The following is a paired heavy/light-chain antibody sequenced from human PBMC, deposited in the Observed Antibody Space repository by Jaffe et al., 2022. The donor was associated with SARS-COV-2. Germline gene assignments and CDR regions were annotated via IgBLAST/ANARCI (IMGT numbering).Light chain of an antibody. CDR3: CSYADHSWV. CDR2: EVT. J-gene: IGLJ3*02. Sequence: QSALTQPASVSGSPGQSITISCTGTSGDVGRYNLVSWYQQHPGKAPKVMIYEVTKRPSGVSNRFSGSKSGNTASLTISGLQAEDEAEYYCCSYADHSWVFGGGTNLTVV. V-gene: IGLV2-23*02. CDR1: SGDVGRYNL.
Heavy chain of an antibody. D-gene: IGHD1-1*01. J-gene: IGHJ3*01. CDR3: ARDDNYAFDV. CDR2: IHSGSSII. CDR1: GFSFGAYS. Sequence: EVQLVESGGGLVQPGGSLTLSCAASGFSFGAYSMNWVRQAPGKGLEWVSYIHSGSSIIWYADSVKGRFTISRDNAKNSLFLQMNSLRDEDTAVYSCARDDNYAFDVWGQGAMVTVSS. V-gene: IGHV3-48*02.